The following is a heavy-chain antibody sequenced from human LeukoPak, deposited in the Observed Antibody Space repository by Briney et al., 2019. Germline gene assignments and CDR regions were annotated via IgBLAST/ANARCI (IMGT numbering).Heavy chain of an antibody. Sequence: ASVKVSCKASGYTFTSYGISWVRQAPGQGLEWMGWISAYNGNTNYAQKLQGRVTMTTDTSTSTAYMELRSLRSDDTAVYYCARVRGIVVVPAALTWFDPWGQGTLVTVSS. J-gene: IGHJ5*02. V-gene: IGHV1-18*01. CDR1: GYTFTSYG. CDR3: ARVRGIVVVPAALTWFDP. D-gene: IGHD2-2*01. CDR2: ISAYNGNT.